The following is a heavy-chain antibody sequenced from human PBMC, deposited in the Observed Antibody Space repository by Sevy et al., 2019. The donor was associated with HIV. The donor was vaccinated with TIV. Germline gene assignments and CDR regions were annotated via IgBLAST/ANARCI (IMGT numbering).Heavy chain of an antibody. V-gene: IGHV4-30-2*01. J-gene: IGHJ4*02. Sequence: SETLSLTCAVSVDSISSGGYSWNWIRQPPGKGLEWIGYMYHSGSTYSNPSLQSRVTISVDRSKNQFSLKLTSVTAADTAVYYCARGDPSNTFDYWGQGTLVTVSS. CDR1: VDSISSGGYS. CDR2: MYHSGST. CDR3: ARGDPSNTFDY.